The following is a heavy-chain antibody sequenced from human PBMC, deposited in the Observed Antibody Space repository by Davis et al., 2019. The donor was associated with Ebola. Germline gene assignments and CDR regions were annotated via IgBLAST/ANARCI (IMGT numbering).Heavy chain of an antibody. CDR2: INPNNGGA. CDR1: GYTFTGYY. Sequence: ASVKVSCKASGYTFTGYYIHWVRQAPGQGLEWMGRINPNNGGANYAQKFQGRVSMTRDTSISTVYMEVSRLTSDDTVVYYCARGANGLDVWGQGTTVTVSS. V-gene: IGHV1-2*05. CDR3: ARGANGLDV. D-gene: IGHD2-8*01. J-gene: IGHJ6*02.